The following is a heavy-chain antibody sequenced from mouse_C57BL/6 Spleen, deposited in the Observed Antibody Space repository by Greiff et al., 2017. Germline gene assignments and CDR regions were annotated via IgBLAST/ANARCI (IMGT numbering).Heavy chain of an antibody. CDR3: ASPHGYYNAMDY. Sequence: EVKLMESGPELVKPGASVKISCKASGYSFTDYNMNWVKQSNGKSLEWIGVINPNYGTTSYNQKFKGKATFTVDQSSSTAYMQLNSLTSEDSAVYYCASPHGYYNAMDYWGQGTSVTVSS. CDR1: GYSFTDYN. V-gene: IGHV1-39*01. J-gene: IGHJ4*01. CDR2: INPNYGTT. D-gene: IGHD2-2*01.